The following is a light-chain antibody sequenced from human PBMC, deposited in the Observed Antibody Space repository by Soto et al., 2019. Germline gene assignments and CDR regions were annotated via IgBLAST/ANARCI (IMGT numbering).Light chain of an antibody. CDR2: AAS. V-gene: IGKV3-15*01. Sequence: EIVMTQSPATLSLSPGERATLSCRASRSVNINLAWYQQRPGKAPRVLIYAASTRATGVPDRFSGSGSGTECTLSSSSLQPEDLAVHYCHEYNSWPYTFXQGTKPDIK. CDR1: RSVNIN. CDR3: HEYNSWPYT. J-gene: IGKJ2*01.